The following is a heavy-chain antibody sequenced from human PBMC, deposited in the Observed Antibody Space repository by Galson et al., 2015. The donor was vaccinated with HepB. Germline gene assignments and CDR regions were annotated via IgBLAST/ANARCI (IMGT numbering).Heavy chain of an antibody. CDR2: IKSKTDGGTT. CDR1: GFTFSNAW. D-gene: IGHD2-15*01. J-gene: IGHJ5*02. Sequence: SLRLSCAASGFTFSNAWMSWVRQAPGKGLEWVSRIKSKTDGGTTDYAAPVKGRFTISRDDSKNTLYLQMNSLKTEDTAVYYCTTRIVVVVAATSSNWFDPWGQGTLVTVSS. CDR3: TTRIVVVVAATSSNWFDP. V-gene: IGHV3-15*01.